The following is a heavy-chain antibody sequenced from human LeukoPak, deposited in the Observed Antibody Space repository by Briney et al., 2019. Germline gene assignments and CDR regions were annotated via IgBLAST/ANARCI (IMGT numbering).Heavy chain of an antibody. Sequence: SETLSLTCTVSGGSISSYYWSWIRQPPGKGLEWIGYIYYSGSTNYNPSLKSRVTISVDTSKNQFSLKLSSVTAADTAVYYCARAEPPSAIYFDYWGQGTLVTVSS. J-gene: IGHJ4*02. V-gene: IGHV4-59*12. CDR2: IYYSGST. D-gene: IGHD1-14*01. CDR3: ARAEPPSAIYFDY. CDR1: GGSISSYY.